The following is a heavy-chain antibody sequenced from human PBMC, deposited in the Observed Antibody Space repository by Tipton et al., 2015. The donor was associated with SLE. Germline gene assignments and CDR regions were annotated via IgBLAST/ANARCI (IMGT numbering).Heavy chain of an antibody. J-gene: IGHJ6*02. CDR1: GFTVSGNY. CDR3: AREESGYYYYYYGMDV. V-gene: IGHV3-53*04. Sequence: QLVQSGGGLVQPGGSLRLSCAASGFTVSGNYMSWVRQAPGKGLEWVSVLFVGGNTFYADSVKGRFTISRDNSKNTLYLQMNSLRDEDTAVYYCAREESGYYYYYYGMDVWGQGTTVTVSS. CDR2: LFVGGNT. D-gene: IGHD3-10*01.